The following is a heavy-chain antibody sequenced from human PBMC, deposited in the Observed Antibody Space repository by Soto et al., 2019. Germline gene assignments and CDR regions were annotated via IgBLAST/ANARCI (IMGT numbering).Heavy chain of an antibody. CDR3: ARRNSIAAAGTSRTHDAFDI. CDR1: GFSLSTSGMC. J-gene: IGHJ3*02. V-gene: IGHV2-70*01. CDR2: IDWDDDK. D-gene: IGHD6-13*01. Sequence: SGPTLVNPTQTLTLTCTFSGFSLSTSGMCVSWIRQPPGKALEWLALIDWDDDKYYSTSLKTRLTISKDTSKNQVVLTMTNMDPVDTATYYCARRNSIAAAGTSRTHDAFDIWGQGTMVTVSS.